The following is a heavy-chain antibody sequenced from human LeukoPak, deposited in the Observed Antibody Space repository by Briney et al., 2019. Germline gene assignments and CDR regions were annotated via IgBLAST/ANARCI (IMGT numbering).Heavy chain of an antibody. CDR1: GYSFTSYG. D-gene: IGHD1-26*01. J-gene: IGHJ4*02. V-gene: IGHV1-18*04. Sequence: ASVTISYKASGYSFTSYGISWVRQAPGQGLEWMGWISTYDGNTNYAQRVQDRLTMTTDSSTSTAYMELRSLRSDDTAVYYCAKLGATVGYSPIGYWGQGTLVTVSS. CDR3: AKLGATVGYSPIGY. CDR2: ISTYDGNT.